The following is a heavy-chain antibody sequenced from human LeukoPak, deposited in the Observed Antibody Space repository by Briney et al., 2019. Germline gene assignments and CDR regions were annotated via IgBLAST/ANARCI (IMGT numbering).Heavy chain of an antibody. D-gene: IGHD2-21*01. J-gene: IGHJ4*02. CDR3: ASISGAYYFDY. V-gene: IGHV4-59*01. Sequence: SETLSLTCTVSGGSISSYYWSWIRQPPGKGLEWIGYIYYSGSTNYNPSFKSRVTISVDTSKNQFSLKLSSVTAADTAVYYCASISGAYYFDYWGQGTLVTVSS. CDR1: GGSISSYY. CDR2: IYYSGST.